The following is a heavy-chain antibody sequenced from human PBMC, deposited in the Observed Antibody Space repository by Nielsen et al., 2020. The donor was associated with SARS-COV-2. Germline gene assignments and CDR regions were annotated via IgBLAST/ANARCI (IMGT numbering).Heavy chain of an antibody. D-gene: IGHD2-8*02. Sequence: GGSLRLSCAASGFTFSVYSMNWVRQAPGKGLEWISSISGGSTYIYQADSLKGRFTISRDNAKNTLYLQMNSLRAEDTAVYYCARLYWGYWYFDLWGRGTPVTVSS. CDR3: ARLYWGYWYFDL. CDR2: ISGGSTYI. V-gene: IGHV3-21*01. CDR1: GFTFSVYS. J-gene: IGHJ2*01.